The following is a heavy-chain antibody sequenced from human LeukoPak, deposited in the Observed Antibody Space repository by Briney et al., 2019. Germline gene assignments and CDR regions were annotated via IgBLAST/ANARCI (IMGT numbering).Heavy chain of an antibody. V-gene: IGHV3-53*01. CDR3: ARLYYDILTGYGWFDP. D-gene: IGHD3-9*01. CDR2: IYSGGST. Sequence: GGSLRLSCAASGFTVSNNYMSWVRQAPGKGLEWVSLIYSGGSTYYADSVKGRFTISRDNSKNTLYLQMKSLRAEDTAVYYCARLYYDILTGYGWFDPWGQGTLVTASS. CDR1: GFTVSNNY. J-gene: IGHJ5*02.